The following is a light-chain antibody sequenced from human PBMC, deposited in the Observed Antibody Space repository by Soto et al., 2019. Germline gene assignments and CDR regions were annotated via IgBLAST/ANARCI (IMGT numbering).Light chain of an antibody. V-gene: IGKV3-11*01. CDR3: QQRSNWPST. CDR2: DAS. CDR1: QSVSSY. Sequence: EIVLTQSPVTLSFSPGERATLSCRASQSVSSYLAWYQQKPGQAPRLLIYDASNRATGSPARFSGSGSGTDFTLTIRSLEPEDFAVYYCQQRSNWPSTFGGGTKVEIK. J-gene: IGKJ4*01.